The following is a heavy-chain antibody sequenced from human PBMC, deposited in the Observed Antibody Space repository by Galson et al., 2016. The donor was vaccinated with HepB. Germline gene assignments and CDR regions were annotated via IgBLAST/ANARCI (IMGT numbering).Heavy chain of an antibody. CDR2: IHYSGRA. V-gene: IGHV4-39*06. D-gene: IGHD5-24*01. CDR3: ARDQTGDGRYNWFDP. CDR1: GGSVISPTYY. J-gene: IGHJ5*02. Sequence: SETLSLTCSVSGGSVISPTYYWGWFRQPPGKGLEWIGSIHYSGRADYNPSTKSRLAMSVDTSKNHLALELRSVTAADTATYYCARDQTGDGRYNWFDPWGQGILVTVSS.